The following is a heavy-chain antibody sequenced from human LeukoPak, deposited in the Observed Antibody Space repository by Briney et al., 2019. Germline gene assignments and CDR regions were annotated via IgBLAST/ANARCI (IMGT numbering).Heavy chain of an antibody. CDR3: ARYTAMVAFHAHGFDI. J-gene: IGHJ3*02. Sequence: SETLSLTCTVSGGSISNYYWSWIRQPPGKGLEWIGYIFYSGSTSYNPSLKSRVTISVDTSKNQLSLKLSSVTAADTAVYYCARYTAMVAFHAHGFDIWGQGTMVTVSS. CDR1: GGSISNYY. V-gene: IGHV4-59*01. CDR2: IFYSGST. D-gene: IGHD5-18*01.